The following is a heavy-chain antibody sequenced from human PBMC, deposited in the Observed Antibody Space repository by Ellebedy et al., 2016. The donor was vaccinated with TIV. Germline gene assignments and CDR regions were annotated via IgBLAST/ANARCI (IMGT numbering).Heavy chain of an antibody. CDR1: GGSFSGYY. Sequence: SETLSLTXAVYGGSFSGYYWSWIRQPPGKGLEWIGEINHSGSTNYNPSLKSRATISVDTSKNQFSLKLSSVTAADTAVYYCARGSAGGWQKFDYWGQGTLVTVSS. D-gene: IGHD6-19*01. V-gene: IGHV4-34*01. CDR3: ARGSAGGWQKFDY. CDR2: INHSGST. J-gene: IGHJ4*02.